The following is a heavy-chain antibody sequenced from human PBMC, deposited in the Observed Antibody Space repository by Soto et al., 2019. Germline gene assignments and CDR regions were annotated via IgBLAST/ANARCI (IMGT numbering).Heavy chain of an antibody. CDR3: ARGTGTSWFDP. D-gene: IGHD1-7*01. CDR2: INSNSGGT. V-gene: IGHV1-2*02. J-gene: IGHJ5*02. CDR1: GYTFTANY. Sequence: QVQLVQSGAEVKQPGASVKVSCKASGYTFTANYIHWVRQAPGQGLEWMGWINSNSGGTKYAQNFQGRVTLTRDTSISTVYMDLSRLISDDTAVYYCARGTGTSWFDPWGQGTLVTVSS.